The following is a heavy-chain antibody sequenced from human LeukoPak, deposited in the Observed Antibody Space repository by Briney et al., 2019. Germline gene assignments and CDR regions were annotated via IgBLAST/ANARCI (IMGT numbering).Heavy chain of an antibody. J-gene: IGHJ4*02. V-gene: IGHV3-23*01. CDR1: GFTFSNYA. CDR3: AKVRAGHYFDY. CDR2: ISSSGSST. D-gene: IGHD6-19*01. Sequence: SGGSLRLSCAASGFTFSNYAINWVRQAPGKGLEWVSSISSSGSSTYYADSVKGRFTISRDHSKSALYLQMNSLRAEDTAVYYCAKVRAGHYFDYWGQGTLVTVSS.